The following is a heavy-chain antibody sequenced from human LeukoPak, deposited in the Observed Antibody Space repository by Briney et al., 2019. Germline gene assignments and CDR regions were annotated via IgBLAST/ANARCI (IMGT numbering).Heavy chain of an antibody. CDR2: ISYDGNDR. CDR1: GFTFNDCA. CDR3: AAAISGVRGWFDP. J-gene: IGHJ5*02. V-gene: IGHV3-30*04. D-gene: IGHD3-10*02. Sequence: GGSLRLSCAASGFTFNDCAVHWVRQAPGKGLEWVATISYDGNDRYYADSVKGRFTISRDNSKNTLYLQMSNLKTDDTAVYYCAAAISGVRGWFDPWGQGTLVTVSS.